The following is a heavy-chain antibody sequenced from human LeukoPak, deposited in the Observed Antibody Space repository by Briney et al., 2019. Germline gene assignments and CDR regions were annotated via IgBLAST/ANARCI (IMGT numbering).Heavy chain of an antibody. CDR1: GGSISSYY. D-gene: IGHD3-10*01. V-gene: IGHV4-59*08. Sequence: MSSETLSLTCTVSGGSISSYYWNWIRQPPGKGLEWIGYIYYSGSTNYNPSLKSRVTISVDTSKNQFSLKLSSVTAADTAVYYCARQGDFYGSGYFDYWGQGTLVTVSS. CDR3: ARQGDFYGSGYFDY. J-gene: IGHJ4*02. CDR2: IYYSGST.